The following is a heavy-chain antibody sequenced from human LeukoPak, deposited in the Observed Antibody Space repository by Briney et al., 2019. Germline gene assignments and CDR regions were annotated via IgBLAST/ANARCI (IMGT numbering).Heavy chain of an antibody. Sequence: GGSLRLSCAASGFTFSSYWMSWVRQAPGKGLEWVANIKQDGSEKYYVDSVKGRFTISRDNAKNSLYLQMNSLRAEDTAVYYCAKEGSYCGGDCYHDASDIWGQGTMVTVSS. J-gene: IGHJ3*02. V-gene: IGHV3-7*03. CDR1: GFTFSSYW. CDR2: IKQDGSEK. D-gene: IGHD2-21*02. CDR3: AKEGSYCGGDCYHDASDI.